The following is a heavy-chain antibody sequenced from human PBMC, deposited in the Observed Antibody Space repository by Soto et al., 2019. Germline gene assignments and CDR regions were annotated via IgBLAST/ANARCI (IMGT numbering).Heavy chain of an antibody. D-gene: IGHD2-15*01. V-gene: IGHV1-69*02. CDR2: IIPILGIA. J-gene: IGHJ6*03. CDR3: ARGACGGSCYRVLDYYYYYMDV. CDR1: GGTFSSYT. Sequence: ASVKVSCKASGGTFSSYTISWVRQAPGQGLEWMGRIIPILGIANYAQKFQGRVTITADKSTSTAYMELSSLRSEDTAVYYCARGACGGSCYRVLDYYYYYMDVWGKGTTVTVSS.